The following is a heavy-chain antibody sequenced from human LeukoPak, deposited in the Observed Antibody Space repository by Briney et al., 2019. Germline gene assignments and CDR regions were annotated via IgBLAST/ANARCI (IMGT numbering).Heavy chain of an antibody. J-gene: IGHJ4*02. CDR1: GGSISTYY. Sequence: SGTLSLTCTVFGGSISTYYWSWIRQPPEEGLECIGYIYYSGSTNYNPSLKSRLTLSLDTSKNQFSLKLSSVTAADTAVYYCAREQKSGSYRPFDYWGQGTLVTVSS. CDR2: IYYSGST. D-gene: IGHD1-26*01. V-gene: IGHV4-59*01. CDR3: AREQKSGSYRPFDY.